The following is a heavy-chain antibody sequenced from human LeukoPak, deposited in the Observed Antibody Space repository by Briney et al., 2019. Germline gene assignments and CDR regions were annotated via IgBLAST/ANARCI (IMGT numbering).Heavy chain of an antibody. V-gene: IGHV3-23*01. Sequence: PGGSLRLSCAVSGFIFYNYGVSWVRQAPGKGLEWVSGISGSGGSTYYADSVKGRFTISRDNSKNTLYLQMNSLRAEDTAIYYCAKGGYCSSTSCYVGWFDPWGQGTLVTVSS. CDR2: ISGSGGST. D-gene: IGHD2-2*01. CDR1: GFIFYNYG. J-gene: IGHJ5*02. CDR3: AKGGYCSSTSCYVGWFDP.